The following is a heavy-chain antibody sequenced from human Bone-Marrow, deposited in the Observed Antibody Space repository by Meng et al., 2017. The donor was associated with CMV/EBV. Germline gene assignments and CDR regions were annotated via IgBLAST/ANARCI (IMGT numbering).Heavy chain of an antibody. J-gene: IGHJ5*02. D-gene: IGHD2-15*01. CDR3: AKDLSQSYCSGGSCYAGSGWFDP. V-gene: IGHV3-21*01. CDR2: ISSSGSCI. Sequence: MGWVRQAPGKGLEGVSSISSSGSCIYYADSVKGRFTISRDNTKNSLYLQMNSLRAEDTAVYYCAKDLSQSYCSGGSCYAGSGWFDPWGKGTLVTVSS.